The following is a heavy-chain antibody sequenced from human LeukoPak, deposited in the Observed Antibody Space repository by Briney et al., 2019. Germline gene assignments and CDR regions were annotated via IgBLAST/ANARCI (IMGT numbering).Heavy chain of an antibody. CDR2: IYYSGST. V-gene: IGHV4-39*01. Sequence: NPSETLSLTCTVSGGSISSSSYYWGWIRQPPGKGLEWIGSIYYSGSTYYNPSLNSRVTISVDTSKNQFSLKLSSVTAADTAVYYCARLPGVPAATSYWGQGTLVTVSS. D-gene: IGHD2-2*01. CDR1: GGSISSSSYY. CDR3: ARLPGVPAATSY. J-gene: IGHJ4*02.